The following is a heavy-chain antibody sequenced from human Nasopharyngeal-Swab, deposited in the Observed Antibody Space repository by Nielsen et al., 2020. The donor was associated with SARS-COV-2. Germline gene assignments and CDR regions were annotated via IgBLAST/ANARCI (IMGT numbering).Heavy chain of an antibody. V-gene: IGHV3-23*01. CDR3: AKDSGAGFCDDGSCFPTNH. CDR2: MSGRGEKT. D-gene: IGHD2-15*01. CDR1: QFAFGNYW. Sequence: GESLKISCVVSQFAFGNYWMSWVRQAPGKGLEWVSGMSGRGEKTYYAESVKGRFTISRDVSKNTLYLQMNGLRAEDTAVYYCAKDSGAGFCDDGSCFPTNHWGQGTLVTVSS. J-gene: IGHJ5*02.